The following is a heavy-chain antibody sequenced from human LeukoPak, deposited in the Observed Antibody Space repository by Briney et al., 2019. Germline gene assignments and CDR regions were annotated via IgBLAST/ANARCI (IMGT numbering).Heavy chain of an antibody. CDR2: INHSGST. CDR1: GGSFSGYY. Sequence: SETLSLTCAVYGGSFSGYYWNWIRQPPGKGLEWIGDINHSGSTNYNPSLKSRVTISVDTSKSQFSLKLSSVTAADTAVYYCAREGYYGSGADWGQGTLVTVSS. V-gene: IGHV4-34*01. J-gene: IGHJ4*02. D-gene: IGHD3-10*01. CDR3: AREGYYGSGAD.